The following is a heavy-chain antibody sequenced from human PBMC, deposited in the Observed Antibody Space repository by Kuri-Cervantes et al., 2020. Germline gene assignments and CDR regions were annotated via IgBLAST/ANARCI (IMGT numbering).Heavy chain of an antibody. CDR2: IYPGDSDT. CDR1: GYSFTNYW. J-gene: IGHJ4*02. CDR3: ARGWSGDF. Sequence: GESLKISCKGSGYSFTNYWIGWVRQMPGKGLEWMGIIYPGDSDTKYSPSFQGQVAISADRSISTAYLQWNSLKASDSAMYYCARGWSGDFWGQGTLVTVSS. V-gene: IGHV5-51*01. D-gene: IGHD2-15*01.